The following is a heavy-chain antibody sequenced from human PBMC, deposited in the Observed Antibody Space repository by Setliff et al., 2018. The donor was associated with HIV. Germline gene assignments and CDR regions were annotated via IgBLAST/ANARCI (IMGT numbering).Heavy chain of an antibody. CDR2: RSTTGST. Sequence: PSETLSLTCTVSGDSISSYFWSWIRQSPGKGLEWIGFRSTTGSTNYNPSLRSRVTISVDTSKNQFSLRLTSVTAADTAVYYCARQPPLGDYADYWGQGTLVTVSS. J-gene: IGHJ4*02. CDR3: ARQPPLGDYADY. D-gene: IGHD4-17*01. V-gene: IGHV4-4*09. CDR1: GDSISSYF.